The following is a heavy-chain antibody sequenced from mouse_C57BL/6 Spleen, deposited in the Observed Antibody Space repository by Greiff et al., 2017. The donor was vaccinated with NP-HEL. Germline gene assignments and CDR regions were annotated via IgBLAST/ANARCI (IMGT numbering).Heavy chain of an antibody. V-gene: IGHV5-17*01. J-gene: IGHJ2*01. CDR3: ARPYYYGSSLYYFDY. D-gene: IGHD1-1*01. CDR2: ISSGSSTI. CDR1: GFTFSDYG. Sequence: EVMLVESGGGLVKPGGSLKLSCAASGFTFSDYGMHWVRQAPEKGLEWVAYISSGSSTIYYADTVQGRFTISRDNAKNTLFLQMTSLRSEDTAMYYCARPYYYGSSLYYFDYWGQGTTLTVSS.